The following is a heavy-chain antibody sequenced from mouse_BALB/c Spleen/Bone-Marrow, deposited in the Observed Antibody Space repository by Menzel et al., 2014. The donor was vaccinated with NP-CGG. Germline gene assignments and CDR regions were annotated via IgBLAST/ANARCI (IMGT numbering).Heavy chain of an antibody. J-gene: IGHJ4*01. CDR1: GYVFSTYW. CDR3: ARSGKGAMDN. CDR2: IYPGNGDT. D-gene: IGHD2-1*01. V-gene: IGHV1-80*01. Sequence: QVQLQQSGAELVRPGSSVKISCKASGYVFSTYWMNWVKQRPGQGLERIGQIYPGNGDTNYNGKFKDKVILTADKSSSTAYMQLSSLTSEDSAVYFCARSGKGAMDNWGQGTTVTVSS.